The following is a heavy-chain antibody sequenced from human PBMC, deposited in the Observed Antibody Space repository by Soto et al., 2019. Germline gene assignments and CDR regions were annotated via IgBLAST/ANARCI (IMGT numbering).Heavy chain of an antibody. V-gene: IGHV1-69*06. CDR3: ARDYTIFGVVIPFDP. CDR2: IIPIFGTA. CDR1: GGTFSSYA. Sequence: GASVKVSCKASGGTFSSYAISWVRQAPGQGLEWMGGIIPIFGTANYAQKFQGRVTITADKSTSTAYMELSSLRSEDTAVYYCARDYTIFGVVIPFDPWGQGTLVTVSS. D-gene: IGHD3-3*01. J-gene: IGHJ5*02.